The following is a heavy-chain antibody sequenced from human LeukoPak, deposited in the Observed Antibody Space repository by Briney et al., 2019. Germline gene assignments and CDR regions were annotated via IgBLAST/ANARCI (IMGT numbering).Heavy chain of an antibody. CDR2: ISPNSGGA. CDR1: GYSFSGYF. D-gene: IGHD3-16*01. Sequence: ASVKVSCKASGYSFSGYFMHWVRQAPGQGLEWMGWISPNSGGANYAQKFQGRVTMTRDTSISTAYMELSRLRSDDTAVYYCARDYVGDNWFDPWGQGTLVTVSS. CDR3: ARDYVGDNWFDP. V-gene: IGHV1-2*02. J-gene: IGHJ5*02.